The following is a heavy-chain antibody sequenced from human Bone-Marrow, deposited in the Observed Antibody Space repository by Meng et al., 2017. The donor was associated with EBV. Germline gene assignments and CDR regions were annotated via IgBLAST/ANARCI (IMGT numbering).Heavy chain of an antibody. V-gene: IGHV3-74*01. CDR3: ARDWRGVGGSY. CDR2: INSDGSST. Sequence: VEAGGRLVRAGGALGLSCEASGFTFSSYWMHWVCQAPGKGLVWVSRINSDGSSTSYADSVKGRFTISRDNAKNTLYLQMNSLRAEDTAVYYCARDWRGVGGSYWGQGTLVTVSS. D-gene: IGHD3-3*01. CDR1: GFTFSSYW. J-gene: IGHJ4*02.